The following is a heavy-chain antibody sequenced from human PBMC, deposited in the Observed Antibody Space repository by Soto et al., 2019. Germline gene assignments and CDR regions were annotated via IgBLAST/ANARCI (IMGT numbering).Heavy chain of an antibody. V-gene: IGHV3-21*01. CDR1: GFTFSTYT. CDR3: AREDGVVGSSSAFDH. Sequence: EVQVVESGGGLVKPGGSLRLSCVFSGFTFSTYTMNWVRQAPVKGLEWVSSINGRSNYVYYADSVKGRFTISRDNAKNSLYLQMNRLRAEDTAIYYCAREDGVVGSSSAFDHWGLGTLVTVSS. D-gene: IGHD1-26*01. CDR2: INGRSNYV. J-gene: IGHJ4*02.